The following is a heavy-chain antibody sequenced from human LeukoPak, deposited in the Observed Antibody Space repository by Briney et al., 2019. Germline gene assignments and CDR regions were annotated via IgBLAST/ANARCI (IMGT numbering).Heavy chain of an antibody. V-gene: IGHV3-30*04. J-gene: IGHJ3*02. CDR2: ISYDGSNK. D-gene: IGHD1-26*01. CDR3: ARDKPYSGSAVAKKQSGFDI. CDR1: VFTFSSYS. Sequence: PGGSLRLSCAASVFTFSSYSMHWVRQAPGKGLEWVAVISYDGSNKYYADSVKGRFTISRDNSKNTLYLQMNSLRAEDTAVYYCARDKPYSGSAVAKKQSGFDIWGQGTMVTVSS.